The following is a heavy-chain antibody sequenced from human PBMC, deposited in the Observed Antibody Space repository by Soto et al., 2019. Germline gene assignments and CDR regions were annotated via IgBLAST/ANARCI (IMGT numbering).Heavy chain of an antibody. D-gene: IGHD2-2*01. CDR1: EFTFRSYA. CDR2: ISYDGGNK. Sequence: GGSLRLSCAASEFTFRSYAMHWVRQAPGKGLEWVAVISYDGGNKYYAESVRGRLTISRDNAKNSLYLQMNSLRAEDTAVYYCAREDAWSYYFDYWGQGTLVTVSS. J-gene: IGHJ4*02. CDR3: AREDAWSYYFDY. V-gene: IGHV3-30-3*01.